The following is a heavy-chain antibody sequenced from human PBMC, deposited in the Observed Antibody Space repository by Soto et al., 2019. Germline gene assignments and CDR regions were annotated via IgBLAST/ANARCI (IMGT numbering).Heavy chain of an antibody. CDR3: AKGATVPTHYQYYGMDV. J-gene: IGHJ6*02. V-gene: IGHV3-43D*04. Sequence: EVQLVESGGAVVQPGGSLRLSCAAFGFTFDDFAMCWVRQVPGKGLDWISLVNWGGDTTFYAESVKGRFIISRDNSKNSVYLQMNSLRSEDSAVYYCAKGATVPTHYQYYGMDVWGQGTTVTVSS. CDR2: VNWGGDTT. CDR1: GFTFDDFA. D-gene: IGHD4-17*01.